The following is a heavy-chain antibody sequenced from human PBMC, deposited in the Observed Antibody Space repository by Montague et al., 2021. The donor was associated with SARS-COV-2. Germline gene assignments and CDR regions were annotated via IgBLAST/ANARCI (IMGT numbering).Heavy chain of an antibody. CDR1: GGSITRNYY. J-gene: IGHJ3*02. D-gene: IGHD3-10*01. CDR3: ARPLVRGVPKAFDI. V-gene: IGHV4-39*01. CDR2: IYYSGTT. Sequence: SETLSLTCTVSGGSITRNYYWGWIRQPPGKGLEWVGNIYYSGTTFINPSLEGRVTISVDASKNQFSLNLASVTAADTAVYYCARPLVRGVPKAFDIWGQGALVIASS.